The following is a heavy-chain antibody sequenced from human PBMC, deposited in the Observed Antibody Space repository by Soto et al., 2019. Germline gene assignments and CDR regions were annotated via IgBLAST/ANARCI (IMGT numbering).Heavy chain of an antibody. J-gene: IGHJ4*02. Sequence: EVQLVESGGGLVQPGESLRLSCAASGLTFRSYWMHWVRQAPGKGLVWVSRINTDGSVARYVDSVKGRFTISRDNAKNTLYRHMNSLRAEDTAVYYCVRDMQLWRLDSGGQGTLVTVSS. D-gene: IGHD2-21*01. V-gene: IGHV3-74*01. CDR3: VRDMQLWRLDS. CDR1: GLTFRSYW. CDR2: INTDGSVA.